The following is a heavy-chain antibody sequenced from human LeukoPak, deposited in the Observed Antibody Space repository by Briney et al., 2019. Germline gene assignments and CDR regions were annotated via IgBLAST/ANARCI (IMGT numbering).Heavy chain of an antibody. D-gene: IGHD3-3*01. J-gene: IGHJ4*02. CDR3: AKDLHDSWALGC. CDR1: GFAFSSYG. Sequence: GGSLRLSCAASGFAFSSYGMSWVRQAPGKRLEGVSHISVRGDTHFADSVKGRFTISRDNSKDTLYLQMNSLRAEDTDVYYCAKDLHDSWALGCWGPGTLVTVSS. CDR2: ISVRGDT. V-gene: IGHV3-23*01.